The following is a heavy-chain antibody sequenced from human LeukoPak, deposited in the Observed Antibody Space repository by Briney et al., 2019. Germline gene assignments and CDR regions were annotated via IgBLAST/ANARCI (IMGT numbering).Heavy chain of an antibody. Sequence: SETLSLTCTVSGGSISNYDWSWIRQSPGKGLEWIGYIYVSGSTSYNPPLKSRVTVSVDTSKNQFSLELSSVTAADTAVYYCARLVYDFWAGYYMDLWGQGTMVTVSS. V-gene: IGHV4-59*01. D-gene: IGHD3-3*01. CDR1: GGSISNYD. J-gene: IGHJ3*01. CDR2: IYVSGST. CDR3: ARLVYDFWAGYYMDL.